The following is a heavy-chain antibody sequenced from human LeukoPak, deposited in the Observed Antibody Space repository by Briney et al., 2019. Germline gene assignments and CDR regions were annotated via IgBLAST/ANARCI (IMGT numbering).Heavy chain of an antibody. D-gene: IGHD3-3*01. J-gene: IGHJ3*02. V-gene: IGHV4-59*08. CDR1: GGSISSYY. CDR2: IYYSGST. Sequence: ASETLSLTCTVSGGSISSYYWSWIRQPPGKGLEWIGYIYYSGSTNYNPSLKSRVTISVDTSKNQFSLKLSSVTAADTAVYYCARHYFDDFWXRDXFDIWGQGTMVTVSS. CDR3: ARHYFDDFWXRDXFDI.